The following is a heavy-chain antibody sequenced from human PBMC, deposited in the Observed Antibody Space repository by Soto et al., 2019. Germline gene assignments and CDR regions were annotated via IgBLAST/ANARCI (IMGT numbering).Heavy chain of an antibody. CDR1: GGSFSGYF. CDR3: ARHLAYYYGSGSFAVYYYGMDV. D-gene: IGHD3-10*01. Sequence: SETLSLTCAVYGGSFSGYFWTWIRQPPGKGLEWIGEINRGGYTNYNPSLKSRVTISVDTSKNQFSLKLSSVTAADTAVYYCARHLAYYYGSGSFAVYYYGMDVWGQGTTVTVSS. J-gene: IGHJ6*02. CDR2: INRGGYT. V-gene: IGHV4-34*01.